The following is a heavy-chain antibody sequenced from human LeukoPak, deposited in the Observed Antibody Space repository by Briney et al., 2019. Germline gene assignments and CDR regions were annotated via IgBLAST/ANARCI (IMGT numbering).Heavy chain of an antibody. CDR2: ISSSGNSI. CDR3: ARLDTTMIFLDF. V-gene: IGHV3-11*04. D-gene: IGHD5-18*01. J-gene: IGHJ4*02. Sequence: GGSLRLSCAASGFTFSDYYMSWIRQAPGKGLVWVSYISSSGNSIYYADSVKGRFTISRDNAKNSLYLQMNSLRADDTAVYYCARLDTTMIFLDFWGQGTPVTVSS. CDR1: GFTFSDYY.